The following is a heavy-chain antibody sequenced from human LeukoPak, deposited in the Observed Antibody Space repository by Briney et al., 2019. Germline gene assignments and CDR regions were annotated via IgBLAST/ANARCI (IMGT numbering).Heavy chain of an antibody. D-gene: IGHD6-25*01. CDR1: GYSFTSYW. J-gene: IGHJ4*02. CDR3: ATQEKYSSAEHYFDY. Sequence: GESLKISCKGSGYSFTSYWIGWVRQMPGKGLEWMGIIYPGDSDTRYSPSFQGQVTISADKSISTAYLQWSSLKASDTAMYYRATQEKYSSAEHYFDYWSQGTLVTVSS. V-gene: IGHV5-51*01. CDR2: IYPGDSDT.